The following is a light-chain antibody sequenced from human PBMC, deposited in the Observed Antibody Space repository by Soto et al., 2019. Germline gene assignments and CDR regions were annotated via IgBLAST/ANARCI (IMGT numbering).Light chain of an antibody. Sequence: EIVLTQSPGPLSLSPGERATLSCRPSQSVSSSYLAWYQQKPGQAPRLLIYGASSRATGIPDRFSGSGSGTDFTLTISRLEPEDFAVYYCQQYGSSPSWTFGQGTKV. CDR2: GAS. CDR1: QSVSSSY. V-gene: IGKV3-20*01. J-gene: IGKJ1*01. CDR3: QQYGSSPSWT.